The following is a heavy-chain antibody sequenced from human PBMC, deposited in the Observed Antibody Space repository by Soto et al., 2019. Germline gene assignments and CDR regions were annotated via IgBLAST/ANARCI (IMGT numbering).Heavy chain of an antibody. Sequence: EVQLVESGGGLVKPGGSLRLSCAASGFTFSSYSMNWVHQAPGKGLEWVSSISSSSSYIYYADSVKGRFTISRDNAKNSLYLQMNSLRAEDTAVYYCARLTSYDSSGDYCYWGQGTLVTVSS. V-gene: IGHV3-21*01. D-gene: IGHD3-22*01. J-gene: IGHJ4*02. CDR1: GFTFSSYS. CDR2: ISSSSSYI. CDR3: ARLTSYDSSGDYCY.